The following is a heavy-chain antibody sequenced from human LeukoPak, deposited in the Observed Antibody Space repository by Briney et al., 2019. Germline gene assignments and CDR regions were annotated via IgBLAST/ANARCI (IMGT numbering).Heavy chain of an antibody. CDR2: IYYTGST. D-gene: IGHD4-17*01. Sequence: SETLSLTCAVSGGSISSGGYSRSWIRQPPGKGLEWIGYIYYTGSTNYNPSLKSRVTISVDTSKNQFSLKLSSVTAADTAVYYCARATYGDYYFDYWGQGTLVTVSS. V-gene: IGHV4-61*08. CDR3: ARATYGDYYFDY. CDR1: GGSISSGGYS. J-gene: IGHJ4*02.